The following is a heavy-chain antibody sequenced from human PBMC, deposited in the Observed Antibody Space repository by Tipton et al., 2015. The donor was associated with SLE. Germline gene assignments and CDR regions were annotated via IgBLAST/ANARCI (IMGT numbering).Heavy chain of an antibody. V-gene: IGHV4-4*07. J-gene: IGHJ3*01. CDR1: GGAISTFC. CDR3: ARAALYLSTMPDAFHF. CDR2: VSISGNT. D-gene: IGHD5-24*01. Sequence: LRLSCTVSGGAISTFCWSWIRQSAGKGLELIGRVSISGNTNYNPSLKSRVTMSLETSKNQLSLELTSVTAADTAVYYCARAALYLSTMPDAFHFSGQGT.